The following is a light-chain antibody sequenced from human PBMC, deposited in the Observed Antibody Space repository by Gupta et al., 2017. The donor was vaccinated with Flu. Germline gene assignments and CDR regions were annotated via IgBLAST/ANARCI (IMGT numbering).Light chain of an antibody. CDR3: QQANSFPIT. CDR2: AAS. J-gene: IGKJ5*01. V-gene: IGKV1-12*01. CDR1: QNINSW. Sequence: GDRVTITCRASQNINSWLAWYQQKPGKAPKLLIYAASTLQSGVPSRFSGSGSGTDFTLTISSLQPEDFATYYCQQANSFPITFGQGTRLEIK.